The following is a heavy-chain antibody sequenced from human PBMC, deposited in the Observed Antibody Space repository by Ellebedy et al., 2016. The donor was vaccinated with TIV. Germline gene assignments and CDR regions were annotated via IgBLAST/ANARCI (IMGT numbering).Heavy chain of an antibody. CDR3: ARGVAGKFDY. CDR1: GFTFSTYS. V-gene: IGHV3-7*01. CDR2: MKQDGSEK. D-gene: IGHD6-19*01. Sequence: GESLKISXAASGFTFSTYSMNWVRQAPGKGLEWVANMKQDGSEKYYVDSVKGRFTISRDNSKNTLYLQMNSLRAEDTAVYYCARGVAGKFDYWGQGTLVTVSS. J-gene: IGHJ4*02.